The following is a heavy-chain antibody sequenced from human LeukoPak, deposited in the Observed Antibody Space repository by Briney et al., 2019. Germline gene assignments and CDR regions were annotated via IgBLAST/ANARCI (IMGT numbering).Heavy chain of an antibody. CDR1: GFTFGDYA. J-gene: IGHJ6*03. Sequence: GGSLRLSCTASGFTFGDYAMSWFRQAPGKGLEWVGFIRSKAYGGTTEYAASVKGRFTISRDDSKSIAYLQMNSLKTEDTAVYYCTSGPAGGYYYYYMDVWGKGTTVTVSS. CDR2: IRSKAYGGTT. D-gene: IGHD2-2*01. CDR3: TSGPAGGYYYYYMDV. V-gene: IGHV3-49*03.